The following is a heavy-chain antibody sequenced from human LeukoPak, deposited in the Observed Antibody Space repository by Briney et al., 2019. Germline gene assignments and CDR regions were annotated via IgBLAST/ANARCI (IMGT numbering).Heavy chain of an antibody. Sequence: GESLKISCKGSGYSFTSYWIGWVRQAPGQGLEWMGWINPNSGDTNYAQKFQGRVTMTRDTSISTAHMDLSRLRSDDTAVYYCAAYDFLDYWGQGTLVTVSS. CDR3: AAYDFLDY. D-gene: IGHD3-3*01. J-gene: IGHJ4*02. CDR1: GYSFTSYW. CDR2: INPNSGDT. V-gene: IGHV1-2*02.